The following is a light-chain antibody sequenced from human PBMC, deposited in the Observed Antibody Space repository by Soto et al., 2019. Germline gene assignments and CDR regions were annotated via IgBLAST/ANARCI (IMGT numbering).Light chain of an antibody. Sequence: DIQMTQSPSTLSASVGDRVTITCRASQRISSWLAWYQQKPGKAPNLLIYDASSLGSGVPSRFSGSGSGTEFTLTISRLQPDDFATYCCQQYNSLWTFGQGTMVEIK. V-gene: IGKV1-5*01. CDR1: QRISSW. CDR3: QQYNSLWT. CDR2: DAS. J-gene: IGKJ1*01.